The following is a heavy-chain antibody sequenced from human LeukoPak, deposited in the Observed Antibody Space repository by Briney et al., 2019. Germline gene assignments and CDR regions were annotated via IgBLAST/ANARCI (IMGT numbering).Heavy chain of an antibody. CDR3: ARGGELGSSWYPFDY. Sequence: GGSLRLSCAASGFTFSSYWMHWVRQAPGKGLVWVSRINSDGSSTSYADSVKGRFTISRDNAKNTLYLQMNSLRAEDTAVYYCARGGELGSSWYPFDYWGQGTLVTVSS. D-gene: IGHD6-13*01. CDR2: INSDGSST. V-gene: IGHV3-74*01. J-gene: IGHJ4*02. CDR1: GFTFSSYW.